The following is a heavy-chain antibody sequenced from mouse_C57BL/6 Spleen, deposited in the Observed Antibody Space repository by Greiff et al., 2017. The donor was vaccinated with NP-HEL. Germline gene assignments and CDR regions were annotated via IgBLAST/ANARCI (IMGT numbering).Heavy chain of an antibody. CDR3: ARSLIYYGSSYVAMDY. V-gene: IGHV1-55*01. Sequence: VQLQQSGAELVKPGASVKMSCKASGYTFTSYWITWVKQRPGQGLEWIGDIYPGSGSTNYNEKFKSKATLTVDTSSSTAYMQLSSLTSEDSAVYYCARSLIYYGSSYVAMDYWGQGTSVTVSS. J-gene: IGHJ4*01. D-gene: IGHD1-1*01. CDR1: GYTFTSYW. CDR2: IYPGSGST.